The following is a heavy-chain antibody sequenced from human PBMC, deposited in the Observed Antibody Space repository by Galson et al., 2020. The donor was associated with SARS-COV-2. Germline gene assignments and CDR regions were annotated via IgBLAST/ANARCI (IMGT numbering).Heavy chain of an antibody. J-gene: IGHJ4*02. CDR3: SRGLSSSWPFSDF. V-gene: IGHV3-48*02. D-gene: IGHD6-13*01. Sequence: GESLKISCAASGFTFSSYNMNWVRQAPGKGLEWVSFITSSSTTYYADPVKGRFTISRDNAKNSPYLQVSGLRDDDTALYYCSRGLSSSWPFSDFWGQGALVTVSS. CDR1: GFTFSSYN. CDR2: ITSSSTT.